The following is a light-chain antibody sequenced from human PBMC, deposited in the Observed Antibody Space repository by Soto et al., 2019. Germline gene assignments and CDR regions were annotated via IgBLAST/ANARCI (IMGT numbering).Light chain of an antibody. CDR2: AVS. CDR1: QNITRF. J-gene: IGKJ1*01. Sequence: DIQMTQSPSSLSASVGDRVTITCRSSQNITRFLNWYQQKQGRAPNLLIYAVSTLQVGVPSRFSGGGFGTDFTLTISSLQPADFATYYCQQSYSSPPTFGQGTKVEIK. CDR3: QQSYSSPPT. V-gene: IGKV1-39*01.